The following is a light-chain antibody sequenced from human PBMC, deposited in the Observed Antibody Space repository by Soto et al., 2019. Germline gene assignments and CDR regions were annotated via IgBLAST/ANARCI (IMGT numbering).Light chain of an antibody. CDR3: QQRSSWPIFT. J-gene: IGKJ3*01. V-gene: IGKV3-11*01. Sequence: EIVLTQSPATLSLSPGERATLSCRASQSVRSYLAWYQQKPGQAPRLLIYDSSNRATGIPARFSGSGSGTDFTLTISSLEAEDFAVYYCQQRSSWPIFTFGPGTTVDIK. CDR1: QSVRSY. CDR2: DSS.